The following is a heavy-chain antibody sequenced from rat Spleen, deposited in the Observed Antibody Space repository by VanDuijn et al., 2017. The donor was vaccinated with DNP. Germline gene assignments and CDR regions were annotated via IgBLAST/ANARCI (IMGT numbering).Heavy chain of an antibody. Sequence: EVQLVESGGDLVQPGRSLKLFCAASGFTFSDYYMAWVRQTPKKGLEWVATSVYDGSTTYYRDSVKGRFTISRDNAKNTLFLQMDSLRSEDTATYYCATSGYGYDGYPFAYWGQGTLVTVSS. J-gene: IGHJ3*01. D-gene: IGHD1-12*03. CDR3: ATSGYGYDGYPFAY. V-gene: IGHV5-7*01. CDR2: SVYDGSTT. CDR1: GFTFSDYY.